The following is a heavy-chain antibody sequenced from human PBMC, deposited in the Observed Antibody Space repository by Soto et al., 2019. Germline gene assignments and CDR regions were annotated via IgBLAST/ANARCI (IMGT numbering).Heavy chain of an antibody. V-gene: IGHV1-18*01. CDR2: ISAYKTNI. CDR1: GYTFTSYD. CDR3: VRDLDGSGAYYTDF. Sequence: ASVKVSCKASGYTFTSYDINWVRQAPGQGLEWMGWISAYKTNIKYAQKFQGRVTLTTDTSTSTAYMELRSLRSDDTAIYYCVRDLDGSGAYYTDFWGQGTLVSVSS. J-gene: IGHJ4*02. D-gene: IGHD3-10*01.